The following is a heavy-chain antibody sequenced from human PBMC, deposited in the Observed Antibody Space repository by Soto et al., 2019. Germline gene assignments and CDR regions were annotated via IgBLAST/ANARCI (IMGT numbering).Heavy chain of an antibody. J-gene: IGHJ4*01. CDR1: SGSISSYY. CDR2: IHYTGST. V-gene: IGHV4-59*08. D-gene: IGHD6-13*01. Sequence: SETLSLTCTVSSGSISSYYWNWIRQPPGKGLEWIGSIHYTGSTTHNPSLESRVTISVDTSKDQFSLKLSSVTAADTAVYYCARQRYTSTWYPFDYWGHGTLVTVSS. CDR3: ARQRYTSTWYPFDY.